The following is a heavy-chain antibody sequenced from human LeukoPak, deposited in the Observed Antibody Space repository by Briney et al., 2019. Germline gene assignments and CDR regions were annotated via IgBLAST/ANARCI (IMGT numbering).Heavy chain of an antibody. CDR2: INPNSGGT. CDR1: GYTFTGYY. CDR3: ARGEVVAAHQGSWFDP. V-gene: IGHV1-2*02. J-gene: IGHJ5*02. Sequence: ASVKVSCKASGYTFTGYYIHWVRQAPGQGLEWMGWINPNSGGTYFAQKFQGRVTMTRDTSITTVYMEVSSDDTAVSYCARGEVVAAHQGSWFDPWGQGTLVTVSS. D-gene: IGHD2-15*01.